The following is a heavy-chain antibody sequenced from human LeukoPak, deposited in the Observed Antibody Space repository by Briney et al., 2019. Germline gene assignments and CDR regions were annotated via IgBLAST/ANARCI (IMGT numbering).Heavy chain of an antibody. J-gene: IGHJ4*02. CDR2: IYSGGST. Sequence: GGSLGLSCAASGFTVSSNYMSWVRQAPGKGLEWVSVIYSGGSTYYADSVKGRFTISRDNSKNTLYLHMNSLRAEDTAVYYCARGLGDSSSYYFGYFDYWGQGTLVTVSS. V-gene: IGHV3-66*01. CDR1: GFTVSSNY. CDR3: ARGLGDSSSYYFGYFDY. D-gene: IGHD3-22*01.